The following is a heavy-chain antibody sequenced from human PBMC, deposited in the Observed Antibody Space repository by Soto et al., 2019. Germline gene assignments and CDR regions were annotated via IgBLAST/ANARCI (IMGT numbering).Heavy chain of an antibody. CDR1: GYTFTHYG. CDR2: INPDTGGK. J-gene: IGHJ2*01. CDR3: AKDLDDGGRYWYFDL. V-gene: IGHV1-18*01. D-gene: IGHD4-17*01. Sequence: QVQLVQSGAEVKKPGASVKVSCRASGYTFTHYGITWVRQAPGQGLEWLGWINPDTGGKHTVQRLHERLTLTTDRSTATAYMELRSLIYDDTAVYYCAKDLDDGGRYWYFDLWGRGTLVTVSS.